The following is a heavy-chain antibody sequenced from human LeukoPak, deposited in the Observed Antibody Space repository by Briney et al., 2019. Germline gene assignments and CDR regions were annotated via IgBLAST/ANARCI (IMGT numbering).Heavy chain of an antibody. V-gene: IGHV4-31*03. Sequence: PSQTLSLTCTVSGGSISSGGYYWSWIRQHPGTGLEWIGYIYYSGSTYYNPSLKSRVTISVDTSKNQFSLKLSSVTAADTAVYYCARYGSGSYYSPLNFDYWGRGTLVTVSS. D-gene: IGHD3-10*01. CDR1: GGSISSGGYY. CDR3: ARYGSGSYYSPLNFDY. J-gene: IGHJ4*02. CDR2: IYYSGST.